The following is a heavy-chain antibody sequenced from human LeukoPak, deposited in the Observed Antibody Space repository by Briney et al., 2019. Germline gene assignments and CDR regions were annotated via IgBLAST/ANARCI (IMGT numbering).Heavy chain of an antibody. CDR3: ASGPRGGSDDFWSGYYR. V-gene: IGHV1-69*05. CDR1: GGTFSSYA. D-gene: IGHD3-3*01. Sequence: GASVKVSCKASGGTFSSYAISWVRQAPGQGLEWMGGIIPIFGTANYAQKFQGRVTITTDESTSTAYMELSSLRSEDTAVYYCASGPRGGSDDFWSGYYRWGQGTLVTVSS. CDR2: IIPIFGTA. J-gene: IGHJ4*02.